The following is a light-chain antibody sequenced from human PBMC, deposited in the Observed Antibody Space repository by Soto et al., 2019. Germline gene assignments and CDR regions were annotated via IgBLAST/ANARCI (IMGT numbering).Light chain of an antibody. V-gene: IGLV2-14*03. J-gene: IGLJ2*01. CDR3: SSYTSRSTLGV. CDR2: DVS. Sequence: QSALTQPASVSGSPGQSITISCTGTNCDIGGYNYVSWYQQHPGKAPRLMIYDVSNRPSGVSYRFSGSKSGNTASLTISGLQAEDEADYYCSSYTSRSTLGVFGGGTKLTVL. CDR1: NCDIGGYNY.